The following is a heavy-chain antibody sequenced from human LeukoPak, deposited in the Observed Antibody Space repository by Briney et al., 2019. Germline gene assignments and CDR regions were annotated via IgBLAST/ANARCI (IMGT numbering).Heavy chain of an antibody. V-gene: IGHV4-34*01. D-gene: IGHD6-13*01. Sequence: SETLSLTCAVYGGSFGGYYWSWIRQPPGKGLEWIGEINHSGSTNYNPSLKSRVTISVDTSKNQFSLKLSSVTAADTAVYYCARGISSSWCSNWFDPWGQGTLVTVSS. J-gene: IGHJ5*02. CDR1: GGSFGGYY. CDR2: INHSGST. CDR3: ARGISSSWCSNWFDP.